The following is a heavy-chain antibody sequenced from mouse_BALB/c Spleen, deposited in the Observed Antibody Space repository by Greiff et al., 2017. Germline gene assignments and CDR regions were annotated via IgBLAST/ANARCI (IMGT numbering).Heavy chain of an antibody. J-gene: IGHJ4*01. D-gene: IGHD2-3*01. CDR1: GYTFTSYW. CDR3: ARRDGPYYYAMDY. V-gene: IGHV1S41*01. Sequence: DLVKPGASVKLSCKASGYTFTSYWINWIKQRPGQGLEWIGRIAPGSGSTYYNEMFKGKATLTVDTSSSTAYIQLSSLSSEDSAVYFCARRDGPYYYAMDYWGQGTSVTVSS. CDR2: IAPGSGST.